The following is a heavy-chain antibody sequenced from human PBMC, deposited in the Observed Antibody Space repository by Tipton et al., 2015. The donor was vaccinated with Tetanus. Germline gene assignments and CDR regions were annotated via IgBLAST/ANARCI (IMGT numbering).Heavy chain of an antibody. CDR3: ARNVYTVTNDAFDI. V-gene: IGHV4-59*01. J-gene: IGHJ3*02. Sequence: TLSLTCSVSGSSMSSYYWSWIRQTPGKRLEWIGYITYSARTKYNPSLTSRVTLSLEASKNEFSLRLTSVTAADTAVYYCARNVYTVTNDAFDIWGHGTLVNVSS. D-gene: IGHD4-11*01. CDR1: GSSMSSYY. CDR2: ITYSART.